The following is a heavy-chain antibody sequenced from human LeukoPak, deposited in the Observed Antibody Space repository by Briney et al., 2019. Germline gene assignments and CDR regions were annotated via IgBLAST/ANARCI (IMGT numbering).Heavy chain of an antibody. V-gene: IGHV4-59*08. CDR1: GGSISSYD. D-gene: IGHD3-22*01. Sequence: ETLSLTCTVSGGSISSYDWSWIRQPPGKGLEWVGYIYYGGSTNYNPSLKCRVTISVDTSKNQFFLKLSSVTAADTAVYFCARQVWYYDSSAFDILDQGTPVTVSS. J-gene: IGHJ3*02. CDR3: ARQVWYYDSSAFDI. CDR2: IYYGGST.